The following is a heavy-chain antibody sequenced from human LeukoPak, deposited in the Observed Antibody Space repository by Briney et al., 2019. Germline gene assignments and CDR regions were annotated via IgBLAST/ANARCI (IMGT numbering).Heavy chain of an antibody. CDR3: AKDTGGYCSSTSCSRGAFDI. D-gene: IGHD2-2*01. Sequence: GGSLRLSCAASGFTFDDYARHWVRQAPGKGLEWVSGISWNSGSIGYADSVKGRFTISRDNAKNSLYLQMNSLRAEDMALYYCAKDTGGYCSSTSCSRGAFDIWGQGTMVTVSS. V-gene: IGHV3-9*03. J-gene: IGHJ3*02. CDR2: ISWNSGSI. CDR1: GFTFDDYA.